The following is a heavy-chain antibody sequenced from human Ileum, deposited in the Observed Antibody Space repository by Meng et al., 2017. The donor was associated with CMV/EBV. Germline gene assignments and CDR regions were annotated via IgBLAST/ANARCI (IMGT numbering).Heavy chain of an antibody. CDR2: INQYGST. D-gene: IGHD5-12*01. J-gene: IGHJ4*02. Sequence: QVQIEQWGAGLLTPSETLSLTCSLGGSFSPYTWSWIRQAPGKGLEWIGEINQYGSTNFNPSVKSRVTISRDTSKNQFSLRLNSVTAADAAVYYCVTADHHAIKYWGQGTLVTVSS. CDR1: GSFSPYT. CDR3: VTADHHAIKY. V-gene: IGHV4-34*01.